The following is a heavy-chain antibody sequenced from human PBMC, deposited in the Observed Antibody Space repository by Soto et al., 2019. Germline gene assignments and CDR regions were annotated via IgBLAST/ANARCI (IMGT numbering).Heavy chain of an antibody. CDR3: AKEDTQQLAFDY. J-gene: IGHJ4*02. Sequence: GGSLRLSCAASGFTFSSYAMHWVRQAPGKGLEWVAVISYDGSNKYYADSVKGRFTISRDNSKNTLYLQMNSLRAEDTAVYYCAKEDTQQLAFDYWGQGTLVTVSS. CDR1: GFTFSSYA. V-gene: IGHV3-30-3*01. D-gene: IGHD6-13*01. CDR2: ISYDGSNK.